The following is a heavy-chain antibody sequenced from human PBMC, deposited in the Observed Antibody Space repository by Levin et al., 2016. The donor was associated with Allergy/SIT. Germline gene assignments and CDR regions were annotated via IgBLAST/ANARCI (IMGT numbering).Heavy chain of an antibody. CDR3: AKAASRNDYGDFYYYGMDV. CDR2: ISGSGGST. J-gene: IGHJ6*02. Sequence: WIRQPPGKGLEWVSAISGSGGSTYYADSVKGRFTISRDNSKNTLYLQMNSLRAEDTAVYYCAKAASRNDYGDFYYYGMDVWGQGTTVTVSS. V-gene: IGHV3-23*01. D-gene: IGHD4-17*01.